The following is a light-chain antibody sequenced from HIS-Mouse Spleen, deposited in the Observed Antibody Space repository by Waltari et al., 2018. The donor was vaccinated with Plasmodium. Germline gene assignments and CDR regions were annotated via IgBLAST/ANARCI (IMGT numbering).Light chain of an antibody. Sequence: EIVMTQSPATLSVSPGERATLSCRARQRVSSNFAWYQQKPGQAPRLLIYGASTRATGIPARFSGSGSGTEFTLTISSLQSEDFAVYYCQQYNNWSFTFGPGTKVDIK. V-gene: IGKV3-15*01. J-gene: IGKJ3*01. CDR3: QQYNNWSFT. CDR2: GAS. CDR1: QRVSSN.